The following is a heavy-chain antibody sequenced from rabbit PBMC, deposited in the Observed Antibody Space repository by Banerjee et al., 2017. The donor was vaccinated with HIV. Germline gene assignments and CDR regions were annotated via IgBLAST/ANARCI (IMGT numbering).Heavy chain of an antibody. V-gene: IGHV1S45*01. D-gene: IGHD6-1*01. CDR3: ARAVSYGYGIEGFDL. Sequence: QQQLEESGGGLVKPEGSLTLSCTASGFSFSNKYVMCWVRQAPGKGLEWIACINTSTGNTVYASWAKGRFTISKTSSTTVTLQMTSLTAADTATYFCARAVSYGYGIEGFDLWGPGTLVTVS. J-gene: IGHJ4*01. CDR1: GFSFSNKYV. CDR2: INTSTGNT.